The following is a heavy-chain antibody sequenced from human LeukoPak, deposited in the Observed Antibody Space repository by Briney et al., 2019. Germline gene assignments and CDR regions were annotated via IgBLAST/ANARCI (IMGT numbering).Heavy chain of an antibody. CDR1: GYTFTSYY. Sequence: ASVKVSCKASGYTFTSYYVHWVRQAPGQGLEWMGIINPSGGSTSYAQKFQGRVTITRDTSTSTVYMELSSLRSEDTAVYYCAAIFSSIIGWFDPWGQGTLVTVSS. CDR3: AAIFSSIIGWFDP. V-gene: IGHV1-46*01. CDR2: INPSGGST. D-gene: IGHD3-10*01. J-gene: IGHJ5*02.